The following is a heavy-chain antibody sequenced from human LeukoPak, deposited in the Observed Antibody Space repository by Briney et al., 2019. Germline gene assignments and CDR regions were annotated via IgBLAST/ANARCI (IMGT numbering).Heavy chain of an antibody. J-gene: IGHJ4*02. D-gene: IGHD3-3*01. Sequence: GGSLRLSCAASGSTFSSYSMNWVRQAPGKGLEWVSSISSSSSYIYYADSVKGRFTISRDNAKNSLYLQVNSLRAEDTAVYYCARGEFSDFWSGYYHDYWGQGTLVTVSS. CDR1: GSTFSSYS. V-gene: IGHV3-21*01. CDR2: ISSSSSYI. CDR3: ARGEFSDFWSGYYHDY.